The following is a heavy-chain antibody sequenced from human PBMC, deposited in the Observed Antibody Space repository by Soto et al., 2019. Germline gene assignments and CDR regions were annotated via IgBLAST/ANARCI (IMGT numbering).Heavy chain of an antibody. CDR2: INNDGSGT. V-gene: IGHV3-74*01. CDR1: GFTFRDHL. CDR3: ARDLSLSCDF. Sequence: PGGSLRLSCAASGFTFRDHLMHWVRQAPGKGLVWVSHINNDGSGTTYADSVKGRFTISRDNAENTIYLQMNSLRVEDTAVYYCARDLSLSCDFWGQGA. J-gene: IGHJ4*02.